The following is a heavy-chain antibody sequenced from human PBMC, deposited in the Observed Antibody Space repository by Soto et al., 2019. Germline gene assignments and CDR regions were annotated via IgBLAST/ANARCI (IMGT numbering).Heavy chain of an antibody. V-gene: IGHV1-8*01. J-gene: IGHJ4*02. CDR3: ARGELLWFGELLR. D-gene: IGHD3-10*01. CDR1: GYTFTSYE. CDR2: MNPNSGDT. Sequence: QVQLVQSGAEVKKPEASVKVSCKASGYTFTSYEINWVRQATGQGLEWMGWMNPNSGDTGYAQKFQGRVTMTRNTSISTVYMELSSLRSEDTAVYYCARGELLWFGELLRWGQGTLVTVSS.